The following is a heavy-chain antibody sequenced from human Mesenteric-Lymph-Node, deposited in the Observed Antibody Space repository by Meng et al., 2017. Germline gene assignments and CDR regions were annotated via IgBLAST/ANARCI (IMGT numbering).Heavy chain of an antibody. Sequence: QGQRLESGPGLLRPSETLSLTCTVSGGAVSSGSYYWSWIRQPPGKGLELIGYIYYSGHTNYNPALKSRVTISADTSKNQFSLKLTSVTAADTAVYYCARETGGTASYDYWGQGTLVTVSS. V-gene: IGHV4-61*01. D-gene: IGHD1-1*01. CDR2: IYYSGHT. CDR3: ARETGGTASYDY. J-gene: IGHJ4*02. CDR1: GGAVSSGSYY.